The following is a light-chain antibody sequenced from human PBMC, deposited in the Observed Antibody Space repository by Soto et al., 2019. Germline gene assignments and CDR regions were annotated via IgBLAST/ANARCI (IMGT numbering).Light chain of an antibody. CDR1: QSVSSSY. CDR3: QQYGSSPLT. V-gene: IGKV3-20*01. J-gene: IGKJ4*01. CDR2: GAS. Sequence: EIVLTQSPGTLSLSPGERATLSCRASQSVSSSYLAWYQQKPGQAPRLLIYGASSRATGIPDSFSGSGSGTDFTLTISRLEPEDFAMYYCQQYGSSPLTLGGGIKVEIK.